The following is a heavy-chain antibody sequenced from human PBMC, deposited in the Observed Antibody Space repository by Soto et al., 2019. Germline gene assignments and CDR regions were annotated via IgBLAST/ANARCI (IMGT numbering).Heavy chain of an antibody. D-gene: IGHD1-1*01. CDR1: GYSFTKYH. V-gene: IGHV1-2*02. J-gene: IGHJ4*02. Sequence: ASVKVSCKASGYSFTKYHMHWVRQAPGQGLEWMGWINPGSGVTNQAQKFQGRVTMTRDTSITTTYMELHSLTSDDTAVYYCARVAGHKNARFYTWGRGALVTVSS. CDR3: ARVAGHKNARFYT. CDR2: INPGSGVT.